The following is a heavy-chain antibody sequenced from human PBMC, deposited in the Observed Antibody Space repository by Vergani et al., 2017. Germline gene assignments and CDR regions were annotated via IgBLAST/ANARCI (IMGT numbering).Heavy chain of an antibody. V-gene: IGHV4-38-2*02. D-gene: IGHD3-22*01. J-gene: IGHJ4*02. Sequence: QVQLQESGPELVKPSETLSLTCTVSGYSISSGYYWGWIRQPPGKGLEWIGSIYHSGSTYYNPSRKSRVTISVDTSKNQFSLKLSSVTAADTAVYYCARVVADYDSGGAFDYWGQGTLVTVSS. CDR3: ARVVADYDSGGAFDY. CDR2: IYHSGST. CDR1: GYSISSGYY.